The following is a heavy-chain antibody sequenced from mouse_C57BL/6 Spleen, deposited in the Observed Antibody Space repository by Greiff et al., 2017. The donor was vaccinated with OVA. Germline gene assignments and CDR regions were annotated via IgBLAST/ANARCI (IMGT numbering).Heavy chain of an antibody. CDR1: GYTFTSYW. CDR3: ARGVLRYWYFDV. D-gene: IGHD1-1*01. Sequence: QVQLQQPGPELVKPGASVKLSCKASGYTFTSYWMHWVKQRPGQGLEWIGNINPSNGGTNYNEKFKSKATLTVDKSASTAYMQLSSLTSEDSAVEYCARGVLRYWYFDVWGTGTTVTVSS. V-gene: IGHV1-53*01. CDR2: INPSNGGT. J-gene: IGHJ1*03.